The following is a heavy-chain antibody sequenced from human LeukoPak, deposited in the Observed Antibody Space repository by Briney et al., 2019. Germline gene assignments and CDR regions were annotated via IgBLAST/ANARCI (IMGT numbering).Heavy chain of an antibody. V-gene: IGHV3-33*01. D-gene: IGHD3-16*01. CDR3: ARGGSEDYFDY. CDR1: GFTFSSYG. CDR2: IWYDGSNK. Sequence: PGGSLRLSCAASGFTFSSYGMHWVRQAPGKGLEWVAVIWYDGSNKYYADSVKGRFTISRDNSKNTLYLQMNSLRAEDTAEYYCARGGSEDYFDYWGQGTLVTVSS. J-gene: IGHJ4*02.